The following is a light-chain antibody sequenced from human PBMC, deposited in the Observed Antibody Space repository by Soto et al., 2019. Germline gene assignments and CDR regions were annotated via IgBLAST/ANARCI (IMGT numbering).Light chain of an antibody. CDR3: SSYTSSTTSV. J-gene: IGLJ1*01. CDR2: EVS. Sequence: QSALTQPPSVSGSPGQAVTISCTGTSSDVGGYNRVSWYRQPPGTAPKLMIYEVSSRPSGVPDRFSGSKSGNTASLTISGLQADDEAEYYCSSYTSSTTSVFGTGTKLTVL. V-gene: IGLV2-18*02. CDR1: SSDVGGYNR.